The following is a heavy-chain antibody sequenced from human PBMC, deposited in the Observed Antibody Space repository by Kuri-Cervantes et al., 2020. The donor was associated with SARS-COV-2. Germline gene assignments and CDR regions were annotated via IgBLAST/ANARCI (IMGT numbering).Heavy chain of an antibody. CDR1: GGSISSGSYY. CDR3: ARRHYDFWSGSMLDY. V-gene: IGHV4-61*02. J-gene: IGHJ4*02. CDR2: IYTSGST. Sequence: LRLSCTVSGGSISSGSYYWSWIRQTAGKGLEWIGRIYTSGSTNYNPSLKSRVTISVDTSKNQFSLKLSSVTAADTAVYYCARRHYDFWSGSMLDYWGQGTLGTVSS. D-gene: IGHD3-3*01.